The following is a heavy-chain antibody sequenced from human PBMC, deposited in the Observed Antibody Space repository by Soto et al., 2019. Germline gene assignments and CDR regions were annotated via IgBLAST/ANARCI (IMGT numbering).Heavy chain of an antibody. D-gene: IGHD6-19*01. J-gene: IGHJ6*02. Sequence: GGSLRLSCSASGFTFSSYAMHWVRQAPGKGLEYVSAISSNGGSTYYADPVKGRFTISRDNSKNTLYLQMSSLRAEDTAVYYCVKDLSPIAVAGSGLGYYYGMDVWGQGTTVTVSS. V-gene: IGHV3-64D*08. CDR2: ISSNGGST. CDR3: VKDLSPIAVAGSGLGYYYGMDV. CDR1: GFTFSSYA.